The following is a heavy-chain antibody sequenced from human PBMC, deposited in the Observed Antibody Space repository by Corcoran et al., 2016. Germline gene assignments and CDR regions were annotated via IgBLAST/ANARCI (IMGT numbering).Heavy chain of an antibody. CDR2: IIPSFGTA. V-gene: IGHV1-69*01. D-gene: IGHD2-15*01. J-gene: IGHJ6*02. CDR1: GGTFSSYA. CDR3: ARDRACSGGSFYYYYCMDV. Sequence: QVQLVQSGAEVKKPGSSVKVSCKASGGTFSSYAISWVRQAPGQGLEWMGGIIPSFGTANYAQTFQGRVTITAAESTCKADMELSSLGSEDTDVYYVARDRACSGGSFYYYYCMDVWGEGTAVTDSS.